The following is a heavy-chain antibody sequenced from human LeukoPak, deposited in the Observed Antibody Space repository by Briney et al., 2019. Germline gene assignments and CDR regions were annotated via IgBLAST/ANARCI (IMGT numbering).Heavy chain of an antibody. V-gene: IGHV4-39*01. Sequence: PSETLSLTCSVSGGSISSTSYYWGWIRRPPGKGLKWIASIYYSGTTHYNPSLKNRVTMSVDTSKNQFSLKLSAVTAADTAVYYCARQFHGSGYVDDLWGQGTLVTVSS. CDR3: ARQFHGSGYVDDL. CDR1: GGSISSTSYY. CDR2: IYYSGTT. J-gene: IGHJ5*02. D-gene: IGHD5-12*01.